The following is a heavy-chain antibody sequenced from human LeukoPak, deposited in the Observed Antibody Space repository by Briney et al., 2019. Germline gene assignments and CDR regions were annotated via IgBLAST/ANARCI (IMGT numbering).Heavy chain of an antibody. J-gene: IGHJ4*02. V-gene: IGHV3-66*01. CDR3: ARSNCNSCYRGVWYYFDY. CDR1: GLTVSSNY. CDR2: IYSGGST. D-gene: IGHD1/OR15-1a*01. Sequence: GGSLRLSCAASGLTVSSNYMSWVRQAPGKGLEWVSVIYSGGSTYYAASVKGRSTISRDNSKNTLFLQMNSLRAEDTAVYYCARSNCNSCYRGVWYYFDYWGQGALVTVSS.